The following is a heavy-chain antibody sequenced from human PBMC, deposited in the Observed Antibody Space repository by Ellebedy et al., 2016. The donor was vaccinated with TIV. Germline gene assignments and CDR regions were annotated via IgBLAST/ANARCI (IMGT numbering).Heavy chain of an antibody. V-gene: IGHV4-34*01. CDR3: ARPDYYDSSGSPHWYFDL. D-gene: IGHD3-22*01. Sequence: SETLSLXXAVYGGSFSGYYWSWIRQPPGKGLEWIGEINHSGSTNYNPSLKSRVTISVDTSKNQFSLKLSSVTAADTAVYYCARPDYYDSSGSPHWYFDLWGRGTLVTVSS. CDR2: INHSGST. J-gene: IGHJ2*01. CDR1: GGSFSGYY.